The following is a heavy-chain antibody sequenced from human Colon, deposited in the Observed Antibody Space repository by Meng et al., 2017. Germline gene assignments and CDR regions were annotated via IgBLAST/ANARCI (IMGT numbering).Heavy chain of an antibody. Sequence: GESLKISCAASGFTFSRYWMNWVRQAPGKGLEWVANINPDGSEKYYVDSVKGRFTISRDNSKNSLYLQVNSRRVEDTALYYCAGWGEFCSGGSCYSKNYWGQGALVTVSS. CDR2: INPDGSEK. V-gene: IGHV3-7*01. CDR3: AGWGEFCSGGSCYSKNY. J-gene: IGHJ4*02. D-gene: IGHD2-15*01. CDR1: GFTFSRYW.